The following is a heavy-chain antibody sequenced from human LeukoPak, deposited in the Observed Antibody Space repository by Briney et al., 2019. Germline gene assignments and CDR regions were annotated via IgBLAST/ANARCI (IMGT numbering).Heavy chain of an antibody. CDR1: GFTFRTYS. Sequence: GGSLRLSCAASGFTFRTYSMSWVRRAPGKGLEWISYISSSGSAIYYADSVKGRFTISRDNSKNTLYLQMNSLRAEDTAVYYCAKVQVVVAATTDWGQGTLVTVSS. J-gene: IGHJ4*02. D-gene: IGHD2-15*01. V-gene: IGHV3-23*01. CDR2: ISSSGSAI. CDR3: AKVQVVVAATTD.